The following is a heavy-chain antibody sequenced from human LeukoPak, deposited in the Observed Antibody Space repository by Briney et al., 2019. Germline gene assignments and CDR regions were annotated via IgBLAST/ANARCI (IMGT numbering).Heavy chain of an antibody. J-gene: IGHJ3*02. V-gene: IGHV4-4*09. D-gene: IGHD2-2*01. CDR2: IYTSGST. Sequence: SETLSLICTLSGPISRYYWSWIRQPPGKGPGWIGYIYTSGSTNYNPSLKSRVTMSVDTSKNQFSLDLSSVTAADTAVYYCARQKCTSTSCLTKNAFDIWGQGTMVTVSS. CDR1: GPISRYY. CDR3: ARQKCTSTSCLTKNAFDI.